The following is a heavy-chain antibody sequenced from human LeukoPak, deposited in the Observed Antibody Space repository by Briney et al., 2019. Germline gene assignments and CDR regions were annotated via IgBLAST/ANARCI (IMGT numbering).Heavy chain of an antibody. CDR1: GFTVSSNY. V-gene: IGHV3-66*01. CDR3: AKDLHNWNSVGVH. CDR2: IYSGGST. D-gene: IGHD1-1*01. Sequence: GGSLRLSCAVSGFTVSSNYMSWVRQAPGKGLEWVSVIYSGGSTYYADSVKGRFTISRDNSKNTLYLQMNSPRAEDTAVYYCAKDLHNWNSVGVHWGQGTLVTVSS. J-gene: IGHJ4*02.